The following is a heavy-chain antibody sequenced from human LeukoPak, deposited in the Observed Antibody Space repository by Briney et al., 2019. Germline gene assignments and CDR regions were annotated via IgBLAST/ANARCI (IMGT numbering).Heavy chain of an antibody. Sequence: SETLSLTCAVYGGSFSGYYWSWIRQPPGKGLEWIGEINHSGSTNYNPSLKSRVTISVDTSKNQFSLKLSSVTAADTAAYYCARGSSGHPKYYYYGMDVWGQGTTVTVSS. D-gene: IGHD6-19*01. CDR2: INHSGST. CDR1: GGSFSGYY. J-gene: IGHJ6*02. V-gene: IGHV4-34*01. CDR3: ARGSSGHPKYYYYGMDV.